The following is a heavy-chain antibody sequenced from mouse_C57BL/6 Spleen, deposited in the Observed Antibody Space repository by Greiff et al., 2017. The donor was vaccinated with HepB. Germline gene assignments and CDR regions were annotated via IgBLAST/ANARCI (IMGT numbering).Heavy chain of an antibody. CDR1: GFTFSSYT. V-gene: IGHV5-9*01. D-gene: IGHD2-3*01. J-gene: IGHJ2*01. CDR3: ARHDGYPYFDY. Sequence: EVNVVESGGGLVKPGGSLKLSCAASGFTFSSYTMSWVRQTPEKRLEWVATISGGGGNTYYPDSVKGRFTISRDNAKNTLYLQMSSLRSEDTALYYCARHDGYPYFDYWGQGTTLTVSS. CDR2: ISGGGGNT.